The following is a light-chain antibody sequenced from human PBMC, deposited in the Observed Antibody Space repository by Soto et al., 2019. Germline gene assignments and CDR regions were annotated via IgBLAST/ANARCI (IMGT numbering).Light chain of an antibody. V-gene: IGKV3-11*01. CDR2: GAS. CDR3: QQDSNWTLT. Sequence: EVFLTQSPATLSLSPGERATLSCGASQNVRTFVDWYQKKNGKAPRLLMYGASSRATGIPARLSGSGYGTELTITINSLKYEDFGVYYCQQDSNWTLTFGGGTKVDIK. CDR1: QNVRTF. J-gene: IGKJ4*01.